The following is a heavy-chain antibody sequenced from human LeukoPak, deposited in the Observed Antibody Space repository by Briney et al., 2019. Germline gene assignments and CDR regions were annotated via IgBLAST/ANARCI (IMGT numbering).Heavy chain of an antibody. Sequence: SSVTVPYQASGYTFTNYGIIWVRQPPRQGLEWMEWISAYNGNTNYAQKPQGRITITTDTSTSTAYMELRSLRSDDTYVYYCARDNIVTGHYYWGQGTLVTVSS. CDR3: ARDNIVTGHYY. D-gene: IGHD3-9*01. J-gene: IGHJ4*02. CDR1: GYTFTNYG. V-gene: IGHV1-18*04. CDR2: ISAYNGNT.